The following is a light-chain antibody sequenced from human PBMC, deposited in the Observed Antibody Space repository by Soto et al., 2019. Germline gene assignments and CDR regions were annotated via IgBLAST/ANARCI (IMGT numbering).Light chain of an antibody. J-gene: IGLJ1*01. V-gene: IGLV1-44*01. CDR1: SSNIGSKT. Sequence: QSVLTQPPSASGTPGQRVTISCSGSSSNIGSKTVNWYQQLPGTVPKLLIYNSYQRPSGVPDRFSGSKSGTSASLAISGLQSEDEADYYCAAWDASLNGYVLGAGTKVTV. CDR2: NSY. CDR3: AAWDASLNGYV.